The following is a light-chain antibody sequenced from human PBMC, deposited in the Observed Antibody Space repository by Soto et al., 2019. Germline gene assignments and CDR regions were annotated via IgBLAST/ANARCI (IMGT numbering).Light chain of an antibody. J-gene: IGKJ4*01. CDR1: QSVSTS. V-gene: IGKV3-11*01. CDR3: QQRSNWPPT. Sequence: TLSLSPGERATLSCRASQSVSTSLAWYQQKPGQGPSLLIYDASRRATGIPARFSGSGSGTDFTLTISSLEPEDFAVYYCQQRSNWPPTFGGGTKVDIK. CDR2: DAS.